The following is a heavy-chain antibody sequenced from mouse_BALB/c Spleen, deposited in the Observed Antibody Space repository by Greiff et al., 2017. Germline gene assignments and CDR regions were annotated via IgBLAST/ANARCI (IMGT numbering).Heavy chain of an antibody. CDR2: INPDSSTI. D-gene: IGHD1-1*01. V-gene: IGHV4-1*02. J-gene: IGHJ2*01. Sequence: EVQLVESGGGLVQPGGSLKLSCAASGFDFSRYWMSWVRQAPGKGLEWIGEINPDSSTINYTPSLKDKFIISRDNAKNTLYLQMSKVRSEDTALYYCARPIYYYGSSSVDYWGQGTTRTVSA. CDR1: GFDFSRYW. CDR3: ARPIYYYGSSSVDY.